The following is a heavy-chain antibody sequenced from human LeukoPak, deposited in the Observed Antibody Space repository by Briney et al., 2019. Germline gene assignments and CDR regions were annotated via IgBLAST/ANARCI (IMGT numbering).Heavy chain of an antibody. Sequence: SETLSLTCTVSGGSISSYYWSWIRQPAGKGLEWIGRIYTSGSTNYNPSLKSRVTMSVDTSKNQFSLKLSSVAAADTAVYYCARGVDIVVVPAAIWDYYYMDVWGKGTTVTVSS. D-gene: IGHD2-2*01. CDR2: IYTSGST. J-gene: IGHJ6*03. V-gene: IGHV4-4*07. CDR3: ARGVDIVVVPAAIWDYYYMDV. CDR1: GGSISSYY.